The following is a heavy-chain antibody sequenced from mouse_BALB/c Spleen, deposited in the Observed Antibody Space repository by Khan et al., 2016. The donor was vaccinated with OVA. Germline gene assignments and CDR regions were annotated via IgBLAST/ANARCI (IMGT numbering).Heavy chain of an antibody. CDR2: ISSGGST. J-gene: IGHJ3*01. CDR3: ARDYWFVY. CDR1: GFTFSNYA. V-gene: IGHV5-6-5*01. Sequence: QLEESGGGSEKPGGSLKVSCAASGFTFSNYAMSWVRQTTEKRLEWVASISSGGSTYYPDSVKGRFTISRDNARNILYLQMSSLRSEDTAMYYCARDYWFVYWGQGTLVTVS.